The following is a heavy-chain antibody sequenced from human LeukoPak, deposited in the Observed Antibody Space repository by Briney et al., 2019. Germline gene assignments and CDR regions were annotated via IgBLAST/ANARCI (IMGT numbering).Heavy chain of an antibody. V-gene: IGHV3-23*01. CDR2: ISTDAGET. CDR3: AKGSGNGYGSGPFDY. Sequence: GGSLRLSCAASGFTFSNSGMSWVRQAPGKGLEWGSAISTDAGETHYADSVKGRFTISRDNSKNTVSLQMSSLRAEDTALYYCAKGSGNGYGSGPFDYWGQGTLVTVSS. D-gene: IGHD3-10*01. J-gene: IGHJ4*02. CDR1: GFTFSNSG.